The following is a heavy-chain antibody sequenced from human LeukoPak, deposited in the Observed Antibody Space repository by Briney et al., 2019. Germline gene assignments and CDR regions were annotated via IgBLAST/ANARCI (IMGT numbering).Heavy chain of an antibody. CDR2: FYSSGST. Sequence: SETLPLTCTVSGGSISNYFWSWIRQPPGTGLEWIAYFYSSGSTNYNPSLKSRVTISVDTSKNQFSLKVNSVTAADTAVYYCARRNYHYYGMDVWGQGTTVTVSS. J-gene: IGHJ6*02. V-gene: IGHV4-59*08. CDR1: GGSISNYF. CDR3: ARRNYHYYGMDV.